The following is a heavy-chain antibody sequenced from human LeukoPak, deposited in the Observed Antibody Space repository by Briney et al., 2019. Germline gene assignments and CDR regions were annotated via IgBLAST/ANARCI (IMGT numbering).Heavy chain of an antibody. CDR3: AKGPGIAAADNWFDP. J-gene: IGHJ5*02. CDR1: GFTFSSYG. Sequence: PGRSLRLSCAASGFTFSSYGMHWVRQAPGKGLEWVAVISCDGSNKYYADSVKGRFTISRDNSKNTLYLQMNSLRAEDTAVYYCAKGPGIAAADNWFDPWGQGTLVTVSS. D-gene: IGHD6-13*01. CDR2: ISCDGSNK. V-gene: IGHV3-30*18.